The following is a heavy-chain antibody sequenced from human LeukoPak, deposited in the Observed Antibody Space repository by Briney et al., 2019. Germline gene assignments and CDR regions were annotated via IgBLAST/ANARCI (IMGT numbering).Heavy chain of an antibody. CDR1: GYTFTSYG. CDR2: ISAYNGNT. J-gene: IGHJ6*03. D-gene: IGHD2-15*01. Sequence: ASVKVSCKASGYTFTSYGISWVRQAPGQGLEWMGWISAYNGNTNYAQKLQGRVTMTTDTSTSTAYMELRSLRSDDTAVYYCARDQWSMRAYYYYYYYMASGAKGPRSPSP. CDR3: ARDQWSMRAYYYYYYYMAS. V-gene: IGHV1-18*01.